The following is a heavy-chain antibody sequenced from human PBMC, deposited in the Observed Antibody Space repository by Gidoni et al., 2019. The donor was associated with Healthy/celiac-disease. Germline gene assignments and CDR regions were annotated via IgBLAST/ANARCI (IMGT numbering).Heavy chain of an antibody. V-gene: IGHV5-51*01. CDR1: GYSFTSYW. CDR2: IYPGDPDT. D-gene: IGHD6-13*01. CDR3: ARTTAGRYYYYGMDV. Sequence: EVQLVQSGAEVNKPGESLKISCTGSGYSFTSYWIGWVRQMPGKGLEWMGIIYPGDPDTRYSPPFQGQVTISADKSSSTAYLQWSSLKASDTAMYYCARTTAGRYYYYGMDVWGQGTTVTVSS. J-gene: IGHJ6*02.